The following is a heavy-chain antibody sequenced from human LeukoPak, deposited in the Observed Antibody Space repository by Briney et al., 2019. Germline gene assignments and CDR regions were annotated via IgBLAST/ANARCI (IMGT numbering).Heavy chain of an antibody. CDR2: INQSGVT. CDR3: AKVYYYVDV. V-gene: IGHV4-34*01. Sequence: LETLSLTCAVSGGSFSSGDYCGWIRQSPGMGLEWIGEINQSGVTIYNPSLKSRVTISVDTSKNQFSLNLRSVTAADTAVYYCAKVYYYVDVWGKGTTVTVSS. J-gene: IGHJ6*03. CDR1: GGSFSSGDY.